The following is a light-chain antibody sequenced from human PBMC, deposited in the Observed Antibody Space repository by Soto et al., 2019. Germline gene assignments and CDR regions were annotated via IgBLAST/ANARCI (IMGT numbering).Light chain of an antibody. CDR2: NDN. J-gene: IGLJ3*02. Sequence: SYELTQPPSVSVAPGKTARITCGGNNIGSKSVHWYQQKPGQAPVLDIYNDNDRPSGIPEGLSGSNSGNTATLTISRVEAGDEADYYCQVWDSSSDQWVFGGGTKLTVL. CDR1: NIGSKS. V-gene: IGLV3-21*04. CDR3: QVWDSSSDQWV.